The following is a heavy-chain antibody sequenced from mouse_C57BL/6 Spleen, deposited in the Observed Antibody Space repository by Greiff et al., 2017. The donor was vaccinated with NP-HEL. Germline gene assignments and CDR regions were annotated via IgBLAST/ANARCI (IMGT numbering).Heavy chain of an antibody. CDR3: ARSYYGSHYAMDY. CDR1: GYTFTSYW. Sequence: QVQLQQPGAELVMPGASVKLSCKASGYTFTSYWMHWVKQRPGQGLEWIGEIDPSDSYTNYNQKFKGKSTLTVDKSSSTAYMQLSSLTSEDSAVYYCARSYYGSHYAMDYWGQGTSVTVSS. CDR2: IDPSDSYT. V-gene: IGHV1-69*01. D-gene: IGHD1-1*01. J-gene: IGHJ4*01.